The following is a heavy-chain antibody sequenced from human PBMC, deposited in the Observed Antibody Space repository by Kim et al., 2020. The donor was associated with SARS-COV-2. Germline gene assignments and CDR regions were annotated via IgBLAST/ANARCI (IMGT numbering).Heavy chain of an antibody. J-gene: IGHJ4*02. Sequence: GGSLRLSCAASGLTFSSYWISWVRQAPGKGLEWVANIKQDGSEKYYVDSVKGRFTISRDNAKNSLYLQMNSLRAEDTAVYYCARLSSSSWYYDYWGQGTLVTVSS. CDR2: IKQDGSEK. D-gene: IGHD6-13*01. CDR3: ARLSSSSWYYDY. CDR1: GLTFSSYW. V-gene: IGHV3-7*01.